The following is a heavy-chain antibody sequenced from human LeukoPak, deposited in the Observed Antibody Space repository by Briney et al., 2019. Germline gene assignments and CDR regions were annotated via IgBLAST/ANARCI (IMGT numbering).Heavy chain of an antibody. V-gene: IGHV3-21*01. CDR1: GFTFSNYD. Sequence: PGGSLRLSCAASGFTFSNYDMNWVRQAPGKGQEWVSFISTSSSYIYYADSVKGRFTISRHNAKNSLYLQMNSLRAEDTAVYYCARDNYGSGSYSWSKRLDYWGQGTLVTVSS. CDR3: ARDNYGSGSYSWSKRLDY. J-gene: IGHJ4*02. CDR2: ISTSSSYI. D-gene: IGHD3-10*01.